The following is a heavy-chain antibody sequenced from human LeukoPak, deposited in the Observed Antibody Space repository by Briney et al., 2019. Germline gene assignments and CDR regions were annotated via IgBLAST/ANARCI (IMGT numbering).Heavy chain of an antibody. D-gene: IGHD3-10*01. Sequence: QPGGSLRLSCAASGFTLRTYAMSWVRQAPGKGLEWVSSIRSTGESTYYADSVKGRFTISRDNSRNTLYLQMNSLRAEDTAVYYCAKEVRESAWFYFDHWGQGTLATVSS. CDR3: AKEVRESAWFYFDH. V-gene: IGHV3-23*01. CDR2: IRSTGEST. J-gene: IGHJ4*02. CDR1: GFTLRTYA.